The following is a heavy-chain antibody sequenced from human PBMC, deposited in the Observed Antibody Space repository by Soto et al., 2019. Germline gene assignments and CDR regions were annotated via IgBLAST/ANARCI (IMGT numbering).Heavy chain of an antibody. CDR1: GFTFSGSA. CDR3: TRRSQAYCGGDCYPNWFDP. V-gene: IGHV3-73*02. CDR2: IRSKANSYAT. Sequence: VQLVESGGGLVQPGGSLKLSCAASGFTFSGSAMHWVRQASGKGLEWVGRIRSKANSYATAYAASVKGRFTISRDDSKNTAYLQMNSLKTEDTAVYYCTRRSQAYCGGDCYPNWFDPWGQGTLVTVSS. J-gene: IGHJ5*02. D-gene: IGHD2-21*02.